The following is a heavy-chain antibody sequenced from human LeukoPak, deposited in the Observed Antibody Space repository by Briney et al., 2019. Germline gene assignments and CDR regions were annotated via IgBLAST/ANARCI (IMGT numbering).Heavy chain of an antibody. CDR2: ISGSGGST. CDR3: AKGTLFSDYGDYRSPCDY. D-gene: IGHD4-17*01. Sequence: GGSLRLSCAASGFTFSSYAMSWVRQAPGKGLEWVSAISGSGGSTYYADSVKGRFTISRDNSKNTLYLQMNSLRAEDTAVYYCAKGTLFSDYGDYRSPCDYWGQGTLVTVSS. J-gene: IGHJ4*02. V-gene: IGHV3-23*01. CDR1: GFTFSSYA.